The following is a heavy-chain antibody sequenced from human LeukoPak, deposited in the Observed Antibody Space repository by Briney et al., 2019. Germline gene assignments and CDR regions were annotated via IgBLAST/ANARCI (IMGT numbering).Heavy chain of an antibody. D-gene: IGHD3-22*01. CDR3: ARFRDSSGPPGFDY. J-gene: IGHJ4*02. V-gene: IGHV4-31*03. Sequence: SETLSLTCTVSGGSISSGGYCWSWIRQHPGKGLEWIGYIYYSGSTYYNPSLKSRVTISVDTSKNQFSLKLSSVTAADTAVYYCARFRDSSGPPGFDYWGQGTLVTVSS. CDR1: GGSISSGGYC. CDR2: IYYSGST.